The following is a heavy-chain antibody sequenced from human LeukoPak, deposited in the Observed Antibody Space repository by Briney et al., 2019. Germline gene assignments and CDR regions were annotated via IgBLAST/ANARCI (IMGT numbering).Heavy chain of an antibody. J-gene: IGHJ4*02. CDR2: INHSGST. CDR3: ARNPLNCSSTSCYTFDY. D-gene: IGHD2-2*02. V-gene: IGHV4-34*01. CDR1: GGSFSGYY. Sequence: SETLSLTCAVYGGSFSGYYWSWIRLPPGKGLEWIEEINHSGSTNYNPSLKSRVTISVDTSKNQFSLKLSSVTAADTSVYYCARNPLNCSSTSCYTFDYWGQGTLVTVSS.